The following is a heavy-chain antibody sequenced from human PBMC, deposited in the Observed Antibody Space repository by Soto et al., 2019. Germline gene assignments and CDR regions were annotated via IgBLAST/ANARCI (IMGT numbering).Heavy chain of an antibody. Sequence: SETLSLTCSVSGGSITGYYSSWLRQTPGKGLEWIVNVHYSGSTYYNPSLKSRVTISVDTSKNQFSLKLSSVTAADTAVYYCARSDPLCFGELAGIFGYWGQGTLVTVSS. J-gene: IGHJ4*02. CDR1: GGSITGYY. CDR2: VHYSGST. CDR3: ARSDPLCFGELAGIFGY. D-gene: IGHD3-10*01. V-gene: IGHV4-59*05.